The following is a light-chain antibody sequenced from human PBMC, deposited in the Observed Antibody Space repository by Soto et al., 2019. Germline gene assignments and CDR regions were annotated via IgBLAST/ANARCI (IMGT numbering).Light chain of an antibody. Sequence: EIVLTQSPGTLSLSPGERATLSCRASQSVSSSYLAWYQLKPGQAPRLLIYRSSSRATGIPDRFSGSGSGTGFTLTICRLEPEDFAVYYCQQYGSSPHTFGQGTKLEIK. CDR3: QQYGSSPHT. CDR1: QSVSSSY. J-gene: IGKJ2*01. V-gene: IGKV3-20*01. CDR2: RSS.